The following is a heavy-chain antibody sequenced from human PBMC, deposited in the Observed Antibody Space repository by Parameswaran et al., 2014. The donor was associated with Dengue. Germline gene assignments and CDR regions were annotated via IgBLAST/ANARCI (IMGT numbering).Heavy chain of an antibody. CDR2: INPSGGRT. CDR3: ARSSSGNYDFWTGYSVYYYYYGLDV. J-gene: IGHJ6*02. D-gene: IGHD3-3*01. Sequence: WVRQAPGQRLEWMGIINPSGGRTHYAQKFQGRVTMTRDTSTNTVYVELSSLRSEDTAVYYCARSSSGNYDFWTGYSVYYYYYGLDVWGQGTTVTVSS. V-gene: IGHV1-46*01.